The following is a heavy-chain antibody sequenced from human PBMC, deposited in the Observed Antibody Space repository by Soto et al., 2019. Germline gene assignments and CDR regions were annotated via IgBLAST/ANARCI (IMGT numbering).Heavy chain of an antibody. Sequence: ASVKVSCKASGYTFIGYEMHWVRQAPGQGLEWMGLMNPNSGATRIAQKFQGRVTMTRDTSISTAYMELRRLTSDDTAVYYCVRSSRSGKLVPPPPWGKGTRFTFS. V-gene: IGHV1-2*02. CDR1: GYTFIGYE. CDR2: MNPNSGAT. CDR3: VRSSRSGKLVPPPP. J-gene: IGHJ6*03. D-gene: IGHD2-2*01.